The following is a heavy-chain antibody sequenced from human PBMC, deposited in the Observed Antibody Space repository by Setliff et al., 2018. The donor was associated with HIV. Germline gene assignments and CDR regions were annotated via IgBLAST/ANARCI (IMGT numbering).Heavy chain of an antibody. D-gene: IGHD6-13*01. J-gene: IGHJ4*02. CDR2: INRSGST. CDR3: ARQSTMAAAALDY. Sequence: PSETLSLTCAVYGGSLSDHFWSWIRQPPGKGLEWIGEINRSGSTNYNSSLKSRVTMSVDTSKRQFSLKLASVTAADTAIYYCARQSTMAAAALDYWGQGTLVTVSS. V-gene: IGHV4-34*01. CDR1: GGSLSDHF.